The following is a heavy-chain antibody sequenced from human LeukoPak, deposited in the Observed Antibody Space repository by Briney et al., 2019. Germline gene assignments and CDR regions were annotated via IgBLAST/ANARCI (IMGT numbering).Heavy chain of an antibody. J-gene: IGHJ4*02. D-gene: IGHD2-15*01. CDR2: ISYDGTNK. Sequence: GGSLRLSCAASGFTFGSYAMHWVRQAPGRGLEWVAGISYDGTNKYYADSVQGRFTISRDNSKNTLSLQLNSLRAEDTAVYYCAKADYPTVSCIDDWGQGTLVTVSS. CDR3: AKADYPTVSCIDD. V-gene: IGHV3-30-3*01. CDR1: GFTFGSYA.